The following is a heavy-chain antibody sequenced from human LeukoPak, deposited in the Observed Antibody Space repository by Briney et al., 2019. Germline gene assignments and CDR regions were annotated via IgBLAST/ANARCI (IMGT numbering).Heavy chain of an antibody. J-gene: IGHJ4*02. CDR1: GYSFTSYW. CDR3: ARRYYYDSSGTYPFDY. CDR2: IYPGDSDT. Sequence: GESLQISCKGSGYSFTSYWIGWVRQMPGKGLEWMGIIYPGDSDTRYSPSFQGQATISADKSISTAYLQWSSLKASDTAMYYCARRYYYDSSGTYPFDYWGQGTLVTVSS. V-gene: IGHV5-51*01. D-gene: IGHD3-22*01.